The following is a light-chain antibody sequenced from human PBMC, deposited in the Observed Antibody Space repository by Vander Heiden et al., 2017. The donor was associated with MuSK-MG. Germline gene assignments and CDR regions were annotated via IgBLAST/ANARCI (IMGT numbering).Light chain of an antibody. CDR2: GAS. J-gene: IGKJ1*01. Sequence: VLTPAPGPLSLSPGEGATLSCRASQRVSSSYLAWFQQKPGQAPRLLIYGASSRATGIPDRFSGSGSGTDFTLTISRLEPEDVAVYYCQHYGNSATFGRGTKVEIK. CDR3: QHYGNSAT. CDR1: QRVSSSY. V-gene: IGKV3-20*01.